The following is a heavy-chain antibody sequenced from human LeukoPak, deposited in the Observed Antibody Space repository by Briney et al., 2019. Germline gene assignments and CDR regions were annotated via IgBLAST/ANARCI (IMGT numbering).Heavy chain of an antibody. J-gene: IGHJ4*02. V-gene: IGHV3-23*01. CDR2: ISGTGGNT. CDR3: AKGSDRYSRGSAVDY. Sequence: GGSLRLSCAASGFTFSNYAMNWVRQAPGKGLEWASSISGTGGNTNYADSVKGRFTISRDNSKNTLYLQMNSLRAEDTAIYYCAKGSDRYSRGSAVDYWGQGSPVTVSS. D-gene: IGHD6-19*01. CDR1: GFTFSNYA.